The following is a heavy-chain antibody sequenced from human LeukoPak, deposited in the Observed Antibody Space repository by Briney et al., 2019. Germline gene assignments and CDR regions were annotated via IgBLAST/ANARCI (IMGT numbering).Heavy chain of an antibody. V-gene: IGHV3-23*01. J-gene: IGHJ4*02. CDR2: ISGSGDNT. Sequence: GGSLRLSCAASGFTFSGYAMTWVRQSPGKGLEWVSGISGSGDNTYYTDSLKGRFTISRDNSKNTLHLEVISLTAEDTAVYYCAKDDAWIRFGEWSQGTLVTVSS. CDR1: GFTFSGYA. CDR3: AKDDAWIRFGE. D-gene: IGHD3-10*01.